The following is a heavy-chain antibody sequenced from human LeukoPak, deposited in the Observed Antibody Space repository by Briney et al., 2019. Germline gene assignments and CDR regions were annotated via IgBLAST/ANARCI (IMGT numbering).Heavy chain of an antibody. V-gene: IGHV3-11*01. CDR2: ISSSGSTI. CDR3: ARGSQVGAAGLYYYGMDV. J-gene: IGHJ6*02. Sequence: GGSLRLSCAASGFTFSDYYMSWIRQAPGKGLEWVSYISSSGSTIYYAGSVKGRFTISRDNAKNSLYLQMNSLRAEDTAVYYCARGSQVGAAGLYYYGMDVWGQGTTVTVSS. CDR1: GFTFSDYY. D-gene: IGHD1-26*01.